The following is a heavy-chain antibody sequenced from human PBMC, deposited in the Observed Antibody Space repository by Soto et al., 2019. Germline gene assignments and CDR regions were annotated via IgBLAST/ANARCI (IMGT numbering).Heavy chain of an antibody. D-gene: IGHD4-4*01. V-gene: IGHV3-74*01. J-gene: IGHJ6*02. CDR1: GFSSRFYW. CDR2: INSDGSST. Sequence: GGSLRLSCAASGFSSRFYWMYWVRQAPGKGLAWVSGINSDGSSTNYADSVKGRFIISRDNTKNTVYLQMNSLRAEDTAVYYCARERALTVNTVKGMDVWGQGTTVTVSS. CDR3: ARERALTVNTVKGMDV.